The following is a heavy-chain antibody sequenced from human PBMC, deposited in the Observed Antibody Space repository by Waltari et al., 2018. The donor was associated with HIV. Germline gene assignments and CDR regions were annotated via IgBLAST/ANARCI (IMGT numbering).Heavy chain of an antibody. CDR3: ARDSRGTSWSLNWFDP. V-gene: IGHV3-21*02. CDR2: ISSSGSFI. J-gene: IGHJ5*02. D-gene: IGHD6-13*01. CDR1: GFTFRAHS. Sequence: EVQLVDSGGGLVKPGGSLRLSCAASGFTFRAHSMNWVRQSPGKGLEWVSSISSSGSFIYYADSVKGRFTISRDNAQNSMYLQMNNLRADDSAMYYCARDSRGTSWSLNWFDPWGQGTLVTVSS.